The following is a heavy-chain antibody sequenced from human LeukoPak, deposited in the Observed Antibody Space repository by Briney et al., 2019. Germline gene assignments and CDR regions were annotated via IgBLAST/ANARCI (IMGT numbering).Heavy chain of an antibody. CDR1: GGSTSSYY. D-gene: IGHD2/OR15-2a*01. CDR3: ARGRIVYYYMDV. Sequence: SETLSLTCTVSGGSTSSYYWSWIRQPPGKGLEWIGYIYYSGSTNYNPSLKGRVTISVDTSKNQFSLKLSSVTAADTAVYYCARGRIVYYYMDVWGKGTTVTISS. V-gene: IGHV4-59*01. CDR2: IYYSGST. J-gene: IGHJ6*03.